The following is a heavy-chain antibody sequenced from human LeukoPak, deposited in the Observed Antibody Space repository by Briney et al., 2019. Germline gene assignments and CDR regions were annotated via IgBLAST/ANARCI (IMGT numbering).Heavy chain of an antibody. CDR3: TTDGVGVEGATYDN. J-gene: IGHJ4*02. Sequence: GWSLRLSCVASVFTFINAWMAGVRQAPGKGVEWVGRIKAKVRGGTIEYAAPVKGRFTIARDDSKHTLYLQMNSLKTEDTAVYYCTTDGVGVEGATYDNWGQGTLVSVSS. CDR2: IKAKVRGGTI. V-gene: IGHV3-15*01. CDR1: VFTFINAW. D-gene: IGHD1-26*01.